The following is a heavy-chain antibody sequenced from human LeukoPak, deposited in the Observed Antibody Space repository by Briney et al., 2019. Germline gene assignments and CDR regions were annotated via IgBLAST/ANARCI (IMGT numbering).Heavy chain of an antibody. D-gene: IGHD2-2*01. CDR3: AGETPAGAQYYMDV. V-gene: IGHV3-7*01. Sequence: GGSLRLSCAASGFTYSNYWMSWVRQAPGKGPEWVANIKQDGSEKYYVDSVKGRFTISRDSAKNSLYLQMNSLRAEDTAVYYCAGETPAGAQYYMDVWGKGTTVTVSS. CDR1: GFTYSNYW. CDR2: IKQDGSEK. J-gene: IGHJ6*03.